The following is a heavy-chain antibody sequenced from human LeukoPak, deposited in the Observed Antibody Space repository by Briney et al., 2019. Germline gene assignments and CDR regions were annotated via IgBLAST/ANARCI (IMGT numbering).Heavy chain of an antibody. V-gene: IGHV3-21*01. CDR1: GFTFSSYS. CDR3: ARVARGYSYGRPPPFDY. CDR2: ISSSSSYI. Sequence: GGSLRLSCAASGFTFSSYSMNWVRQAPGKGLEWVSSISSSSSYIYYADSVKGRFTISRDNAKNSLYLQMNSLRAEDTAVYYCARVARGYSYGRPPPFDYWGQGTLVTVSS. D-gene: IGHD5-18*01. J-gene: IGHJ4*02.